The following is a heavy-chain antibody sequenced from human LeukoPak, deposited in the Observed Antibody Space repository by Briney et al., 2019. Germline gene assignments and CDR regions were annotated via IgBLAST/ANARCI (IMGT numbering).Heavy chain of an antibody. D-gene: IGHD3/OR15-3a*01. Sequence: ASETLSLTCTVSGGSISSSSYYWGWIRQPPGKGLEWIGSIYYTGNTYYNASLKSQVSISIDTSKNQFSLKLTSVTAADTSVYYCARQTGSGLFILPGGQGTLVTVSS. CDR1: GGSISSSSYY. CDR3: ARQTGSGLFILP. J-gene: IGHJ4*02. V-gene: IGHV4-39*01. CDR2: IYYTGNT.